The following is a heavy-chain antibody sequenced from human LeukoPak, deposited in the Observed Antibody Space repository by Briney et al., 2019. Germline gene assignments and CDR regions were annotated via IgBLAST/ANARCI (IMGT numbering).Heavy chain of an antibody. J-gene: IGHJ5*02. Sequence: PGGSLRLSCAASGFTFSSYGMHWVRQAPGKGLEWVSGISGSGGTTYYADSVKGRFTISRDNSKNTMYLQMNSLRPEDTAVYYCAKDPINYDYSPNWFDPWGQGTLVIVFS. V-gene: IGHV3-NL1*01. CDR1: GFTFSSYG. D-gene: IGHD4-11*01. CDR2: ISGSGGTT. CDR3: AKDPINYDYSPNWFDP.